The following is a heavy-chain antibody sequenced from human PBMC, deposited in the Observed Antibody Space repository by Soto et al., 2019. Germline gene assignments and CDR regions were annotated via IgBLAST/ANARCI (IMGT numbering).Heavy chain of an antibody. CDR2: IYSSGST. V-gene: IGHV4-30-4*08. Sequence: SETLCLTCTVSGGSISSGDYYWTWIRQPPGKGLEWIGYIYSSGSTYYNPSFKSRTIISVDTSKNQFSLKLSSVTAADTAVYYCARARGNYFYYGMSVWGKGTTVTVSS. J-gene: IGHJ6*04. CDR3: ARARGNYFYYGMSV. CDR1: GGSISSGDYY.